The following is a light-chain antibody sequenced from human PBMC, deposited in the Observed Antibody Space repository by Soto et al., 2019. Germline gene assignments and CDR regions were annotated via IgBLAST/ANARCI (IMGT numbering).Light chain of an antibody. Sequence: DIQMTQSPSTLSASVGDRVTITCRASQSISSWLAWYQQKPGKAPRLLIYKASSLESGVPSRFSGSGSGTEFTLTISSLQPDDFATYYCQQYNSYLLTFGGGTKVDIK. J-gene: IGKJ4*01. V-gene: IGKV1-5*03. CDR3: QQYNSYLLT. CDR1: QSISSW. CDR2: KAS.